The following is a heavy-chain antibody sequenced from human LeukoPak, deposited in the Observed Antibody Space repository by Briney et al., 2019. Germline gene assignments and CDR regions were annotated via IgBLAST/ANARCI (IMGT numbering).Heavy chain of an antibody. CDR3: ASSHSRFLEWLIDYFDY. V-gene: IGHV1-69*04. CDR2: IIPILGIA. CDR1: GGTFSSYA. D-gene: IGHD3-3*01. Sequence: ASVKVSCKASGGTFSSYATSWVRQAPGQGLEWMGRIIPILGIANYAQKFQGRVTITADKSTSTAYMELSSLRSEDTAVYYCASSHSRFLEWLIDYFDYWGQGTLVTVSS. J-gene: IGHJ4*02.